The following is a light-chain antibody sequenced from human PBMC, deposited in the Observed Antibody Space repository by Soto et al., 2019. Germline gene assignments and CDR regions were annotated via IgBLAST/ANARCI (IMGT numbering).Light chain of an antibody. V-gene: IGKV3-20*01. CDR3: QQYGSSPGT. J-gene: IGKJ1*01. CDR1: QSVSSSY. CDR2: GAS. Sequence: EIVLTQSPGTLSLSPGERVTLSCRASQSVSSSYLAWYQQKPGQAPRLLIYGASSRATGIPDRFSGSGSGTDFTITISRLEPEDFAVYYCQQYGSSPGTFGQGTKVEIK.